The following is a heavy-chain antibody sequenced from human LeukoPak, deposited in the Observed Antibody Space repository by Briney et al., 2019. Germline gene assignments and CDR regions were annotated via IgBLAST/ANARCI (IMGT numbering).Heavy chain of an antibody. J-gene: IGHJ4*02. CDR1: GGSISSYY. CDR2: IYYIGTT. CDR3: ARHSYGYYFDY. Sequence: SETLSLTCTVSGGSISSYYWSWIRQPPGKGLEWIGYIYYIGTTNYNPSLKSRVTISVDTSKTQFSLKLSSMTAADTAVYYCARHSYGYYFDYWGQGTLVTVSS. D-gene: IGHD5-18*01. V-gene: IGHV4-59*01.